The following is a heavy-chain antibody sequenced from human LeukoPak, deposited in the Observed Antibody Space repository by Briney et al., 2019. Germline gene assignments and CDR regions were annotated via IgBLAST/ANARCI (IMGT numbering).Heavy chain of an antibody. CDR1: GFTFGDYA. Sequence: GGSLRLSCTASGFTFGDYAMSWFRQAPGKGLEWLGFIRSKTHNGATEYAASVRGRFTISRDDSKSIAYLQMNSLRAEDTAVYYCARGRSGSYRKGLYYYYYYYMDVWGKGTTVTVSS. J-gene: IGHJ6*03. V-gene: IGHV3-49*03. CDR3: ARGRSGSYRKGLYYYYYYYMDV. CDR2: IRSKTHNGAT. D-gene: IGHD3-16*02.